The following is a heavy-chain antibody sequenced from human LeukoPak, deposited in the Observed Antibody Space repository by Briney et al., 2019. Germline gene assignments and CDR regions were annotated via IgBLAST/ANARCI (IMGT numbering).Heavy chain of an antibody. CDR2: ISAYNGNT. D-gene: IGHD3-22*01. CDR1: GYTFTSYG. CDR3: ARGDDYYDSSGYDY. J-gene: IGHJ4*02. Sequence: ASVKVSCKASGYTFTSYGISWVRQAPGQGLEWMGWISAYNGNTNYAQKLQGRVTMTTDTSTSTAYMELRSLRSGDTAVYYCARGDDYYDSSGYDYWGQGTLVTVSS. V-gene: IGHV1-18*01.